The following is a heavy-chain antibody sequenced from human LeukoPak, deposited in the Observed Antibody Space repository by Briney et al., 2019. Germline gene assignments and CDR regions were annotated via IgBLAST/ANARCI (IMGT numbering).Heavy chain of an antibody. Sequence: EGSLRLSCAASGFTFSDYYMSWIRQAPGKGLEWVSYISSSGSTIYYADSVKGRFTISRDNAKNSLYLQMNSLRAEDTAVYYCARQARRVTMIVVVAEYYFDYWGQGTLVTVSS. CDR1: GFTFSDYY. CDR2: ISSSGSTI. CDR3: ARQARRVTMIVVVAEYYFDY. J-gene: IGHJ4*02. D-gene: IGHD3-22*01. V-gene: IGHV3-11*01.